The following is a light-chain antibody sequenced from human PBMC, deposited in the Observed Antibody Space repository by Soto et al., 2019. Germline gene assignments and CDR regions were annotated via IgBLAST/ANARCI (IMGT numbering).Light chain of an antibody. CDR2: SAS. CDR3: QQSYNLPWT. Sequence: IEMTQYPSSLSASVGDRITITCRASQSMSLFLNWYQQKPGKAPKLLIYSASTLQSGVPSRFSGSGSGPDFTLTIASLQPEDSATYYCQQSYNLPWTFGPGTKVDIK. CDR1: QSMSLF. V-gene: IGKV1-39*01. J-gene: IGKJ1*01.